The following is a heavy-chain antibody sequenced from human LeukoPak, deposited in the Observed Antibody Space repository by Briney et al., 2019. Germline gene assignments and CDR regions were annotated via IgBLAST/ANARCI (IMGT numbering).Heavy chain of an antibody. CDR1: RFTLSSYV. CDR2: FSGDSVIT. CDR3: TRRQGYTSSWYLPY. V-gene: IGHV3-23*01. J-gene: IGHJ4*02. D-gene: IGHD6-13*01. Sequence: GGTLRLSRAASRFTLSSYVVSRVCQAPGPGLEFVSDFSGDSVITGSAESVKGRFTISRDNSKKTVYLQRNSARVADTALYYCTRRQGYTSSWYLPYWGRGGQVSVS.